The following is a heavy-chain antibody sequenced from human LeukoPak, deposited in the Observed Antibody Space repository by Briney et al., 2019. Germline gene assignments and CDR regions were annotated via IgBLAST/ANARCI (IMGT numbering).Heavy chain of an antibody. Sequence: GGSLRLSCTTSGFTFSNYWMYRVRQAPGKGLMWVSRIKSDGTGITYTDSVEGRFTISRDNAKNTLYLQMNSLRDEDTAVYYCVRGQTIDYWGQGTLVTVSS. J-gene: IGHJ4*02. V-gene: IGHV3-74*01. CDR2: IKSDGTGI. D-gene: IGHD3-3*01. CDR3: VRGQTIDY. CDR1: GFTFSNYW.